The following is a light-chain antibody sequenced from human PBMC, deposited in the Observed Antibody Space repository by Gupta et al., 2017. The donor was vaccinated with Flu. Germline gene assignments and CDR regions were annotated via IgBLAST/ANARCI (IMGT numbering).Light chain of an antibody. Sequence: EIVLTQSPGNLSLSPGERATLSCRASQSVSSSYLAWYQQKPGQAPRLLIYGASSRATGIPDRFSGSGSGTDFTLTISRLEPEDFAVYYCQQYGSSLFTFGGGTKVEIK. V-gene: IGKV3-20*01. CDR1: QSVSSSY. CDR3: QQYGSSLFT. J-gene: IGKJ4*01. CDR2: GAS.